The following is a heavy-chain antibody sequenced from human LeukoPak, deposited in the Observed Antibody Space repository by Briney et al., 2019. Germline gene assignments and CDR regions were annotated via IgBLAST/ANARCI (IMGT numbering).Heavy chain of an antibody. Sequence: SQTLSLTCAISGDGVSSNSAAWNRIRQSPSKGLEWLGRTYYRSKWYNDYAVSVKSRIVINPDTSKNQFSLQLSSVTPEDTAVYYCTRDGIRVLDYWGQGILVTVSS. J-gene: IGHJ4*02. D-gene: IGHD1-1*01. CDR2: TYYRSKWYN. V-gene: IGHV6-1*01. CDR1: GDGVSSNSAA. CDR3: TRDGIRVLDY.